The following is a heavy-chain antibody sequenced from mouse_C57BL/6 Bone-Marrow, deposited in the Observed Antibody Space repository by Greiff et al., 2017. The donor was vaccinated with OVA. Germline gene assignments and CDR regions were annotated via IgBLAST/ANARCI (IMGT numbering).Heavy chain of an antibody. V-gene: IGHV5-4*01. CDR1: GFTFRSYA. CDR2: ISDGGSYT. J-gene: IGHJ4*01. CDR3: ARDGDGYYLYAMDY. Sequence: EVMLVESGGGLVKPGGSLKLSCAASGFTFRSYAMAWVRQTPEKRLEWVATISDGGSYTYYPDNVKGRFTISRDNAKNNLYLQISHLKSEDTAMYYCARDGDGYYLYAMDYWGQGTSVTVSS. D-gene: IGHD2-3*01.